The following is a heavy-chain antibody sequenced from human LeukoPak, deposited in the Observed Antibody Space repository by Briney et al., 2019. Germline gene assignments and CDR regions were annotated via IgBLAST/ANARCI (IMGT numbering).Heavy chain of an antibody. CDR3: ARDPDPRRTFGQLDY. Sequence: GGSLRLSCAASGFTFSSYSMNWVRQAAGKGLEWVSSISSSSSYIYYADSVKGRFTISRDNAKSSLYLQMNSLRAEDTAVYYCARDPDPRRTFGQLDYWGQGTLVTVSS. CDR2: ISSSSSYI. V-gene: IGHV3-21*01. CDR1: GFTFSSYS. D-gene: IGHD3/OR15-3a*01. J-gene: IGHJ4*02.